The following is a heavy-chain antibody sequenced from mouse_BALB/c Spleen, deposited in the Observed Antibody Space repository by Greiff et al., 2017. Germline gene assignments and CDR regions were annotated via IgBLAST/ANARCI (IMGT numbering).Heavy chain of an antibody. CDR1: GFSLTSYG. D-gene: IGHD2-1*01. CDR2: IWAGGST. Sequence: VKLQESGPGLVAPSQSLSITCTVSGFSLTSYGVHWVRQPPGKGLEWLGVIWAGGSTNYNSALMSRLSISKDNSKSQVFLKMNSLQTDDTAMYYCASYGNLYAMDYWGQGTSVTVSS. V-gene: IGHV2-9*02. J-gene: IGHJ4*01. CDR3: ASYGNLYAMDY.